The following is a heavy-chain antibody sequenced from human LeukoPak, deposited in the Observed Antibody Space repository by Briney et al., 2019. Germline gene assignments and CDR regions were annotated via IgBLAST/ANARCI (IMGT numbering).Heavy chain of an antibody. Sequence: SVKVSCKASGGTFSSYAISWVRQAPGQGLEWMGRIIPILGIANYAQKFQGRVTITADKSTSTAYMELSSLRSEDTAVYYCARPYYYDSSGYSFGHYYYYGMDVWGQGTTVTVSS. CDR1: GGTFSSYA. CDR3: ARPYYYDSSGYSFGHYYYYGMDV. D-gene: IGHD3-22*01. J-gene: IGHJ6*02. CDR2: IIPILGIA. V-gene: IGHV1-69*04.